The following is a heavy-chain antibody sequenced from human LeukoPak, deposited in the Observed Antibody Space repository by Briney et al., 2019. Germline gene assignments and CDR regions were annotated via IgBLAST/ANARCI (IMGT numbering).Heavy chain of an antibody. J-gene: IGHJ4*02. CDR1: GDSVSRNSVA. Sequence: SQTLSLTCAISGDSVSRNSVAWNWIRQSPSRGLEWLGRTYYRSKWYNDYAVSVKSRITINSDTSKNQLSLQLNSVTPEDTAVYYCARAGIVAAGNVYWGQGTLVTVSS. CDR2: TYYRSKWYN. D-gene: IGHD6-13*01. CDR3: ARAGIVAAGNVY. V-gene: IGHV6-1*01.